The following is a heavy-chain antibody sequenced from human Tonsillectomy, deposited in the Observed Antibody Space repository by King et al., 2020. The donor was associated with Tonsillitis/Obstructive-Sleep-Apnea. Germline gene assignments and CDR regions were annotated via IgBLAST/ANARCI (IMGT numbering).Heavy chain of an antibody. Sequence: VPLQESGPGLVKPSETLSLTCTVSGASINDYYWTWIRQPPGKGLEWIGYIYYSGSTNYNPSLKSRVTMSLDSSKNQFSLKLSSVTAADTAVYFCATRVGYTSGRYWFDPWGQGTLVTVSS. J-gene: IGHJ5*02. V-gene: IGHV4-59*01. CDR1: GASINDYY. D-gene: IGHD6-25*01. CDR3: ATRVGYTSGRYWFDP. CDR2: IYYSGST.